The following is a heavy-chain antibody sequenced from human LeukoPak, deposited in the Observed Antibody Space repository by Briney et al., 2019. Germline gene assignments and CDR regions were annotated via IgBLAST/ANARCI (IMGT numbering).Heavy chain of an antibody. CDR2: LKSIYVGATT. Sequence: GGPLRLSCAGSGFTFSNAWMSWVRQAPGKGLDWVGRLKSIYVGATTDYPAPVKGRFTFSRDDSKNTLYLQMNSLKTADTAVYYCTTRDCSTSTCNLNYWGQGTLVPVSS. J-gene: IGHJ4*02. CDR1: GFTFSNAW. CDR3: TTRDCSTSTCNLNY. D-gene: IGHD2-2*01. V-gene: IGHV3-15*01.